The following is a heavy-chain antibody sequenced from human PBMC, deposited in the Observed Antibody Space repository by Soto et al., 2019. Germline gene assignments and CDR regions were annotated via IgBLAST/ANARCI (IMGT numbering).Heavy chain of an antibody. CDR3: ARGPTRVSSFDY. J-gene: IGHJ4*02. D-gene: IGHD6-13*01. V-gene: IGHV4-34*01. CDR1: GGSFSCYY. Sequence: SETLSLTCAVYGGSFSCYYWSWIRQPPGKGLEWIGEINHSGSTNYNPSLKSRVTISVDTSKNQFSLKLSSVTAADTAVYYCARGPTRVSSFDYWGQGTLVTVSS. CDR2: INHSGST.